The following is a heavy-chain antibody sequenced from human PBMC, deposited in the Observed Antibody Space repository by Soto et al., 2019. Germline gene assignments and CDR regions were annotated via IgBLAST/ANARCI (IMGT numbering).Heavy chain of an antibody. CDR3: SRHNPSYYYDSSGYYYGYYYGMDV. Sequence: GESLKISCKGSGYSFTSYWIGWVRQMPGKGLEWMGIIYPGDSDTRYSPSFQGQVTISADKSISTAYLQWSSLKASDTAMYYCSRHNPSYYYDSSGYYYGYYYGMDVWGQGTTVTVSS. D-gene: IGHD3-22*01. CDR1: GYSFTSYW. J-gene: IGHJ6*02. V-gene: IGHV5-51*01. CDR2: IYPGDSDT.